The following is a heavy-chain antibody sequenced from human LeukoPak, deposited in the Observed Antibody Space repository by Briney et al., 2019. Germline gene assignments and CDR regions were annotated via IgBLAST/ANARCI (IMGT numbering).Heavy chain of an antibody. V-gene: IGHV4-34*01. J-gene: IGHJ3*02. D-gene: IGHD3-9*01. CDR3: ARAHDWVYAFDI. Sequence: SETLSLTCAVYGGSFSGYYWSWIRQPPGKGLEWIGEINHSGSTNYNPSLKSRVTISVDTSKNQFSLKLSSVTAADTAVYCCARAHDWVYAFDIWGQGTMVTVSS. CDR2: INHSGST. CDR1: GGSFSGYY.